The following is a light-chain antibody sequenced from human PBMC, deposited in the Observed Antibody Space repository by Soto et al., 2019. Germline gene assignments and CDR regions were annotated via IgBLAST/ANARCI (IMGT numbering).Light chain of an antibody. CDR2: DVS. V-gene: IGLV2-14*01. J-gene: IGLJ2*01. CDR1: SSDVGGYNY. Sequence: QSALTQPASVSGSPGQSITISCTGTSSDVGGYNYVSWYQQHQGKAPKLMIYDVSNRPSGVSNRFSGSKSGNTASLNISGLQAEDEADYYCSSYTSSSTLVVFGGGTKVTVL. CDR3: SSYTSSSTLVV.